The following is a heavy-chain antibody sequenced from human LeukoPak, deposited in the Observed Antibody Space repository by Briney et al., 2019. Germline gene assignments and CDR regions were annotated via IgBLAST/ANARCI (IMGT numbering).Heavy chain of an antibody. CDR1: GGSISTYY. Sequence: PSETLSLTCTVSGGSISTYYWSWIRQPPGKGLEWIGYIYYSGSTNYNPSLKSRVTISVDTSKNQFSLKLSSVTAADTAVYYCARSGLDYYDSSAAAFDIRGQGTMVTVSS. CDR2: IYYSGST. D-gene: IGHD3-22*01. CDR3: ARSGLDYYDSSAAAFDI. J-gene: IGHJ3*02. V-gene: IGHV4-59*08.